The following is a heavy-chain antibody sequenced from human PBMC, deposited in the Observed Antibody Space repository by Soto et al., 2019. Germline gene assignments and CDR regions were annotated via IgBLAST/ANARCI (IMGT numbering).Heavy chain of an antibody. CDR3: RYSGSYYSYYFDY. D-gene: IGHD1-26*01. CDR2: IYHSGST. V-gene: IGHV4-4*02. CDR1: GGSISSSNW. Sequence: TSETLSLTCAVSGGSISSSNWWSRVRQPPGKGLEWIGEIYHSGSTNYNPSLKSRVTISVDKSKNQFSLKLSSVTAADTAVYYCRYSGSYYSYYFDYWGQGTLVTVSS. J-gene: IGHJ4*02.